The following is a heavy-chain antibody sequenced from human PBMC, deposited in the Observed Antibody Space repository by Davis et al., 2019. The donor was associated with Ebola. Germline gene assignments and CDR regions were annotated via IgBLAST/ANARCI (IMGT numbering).Heavy chain of an antibody. J-gene: IGHJ4*02. Sequence: PSETLSLTCAVYGESFSGYYWSWSWIRQPPGKGLEWIGEISHSGSTNYNPSLKSRATISIDTSKNQFSLKLTSVTAADTAFYYCARMRCSLESCYKLYFDFWGQGALVTVSS. CDR2: ISHSGST. D-gene: IGHD3-10*01. CDR3: ARMRCSLESCYKLYFDF. V-gene: IGHV4-34*01. CDR1: GESFSGYYWS.